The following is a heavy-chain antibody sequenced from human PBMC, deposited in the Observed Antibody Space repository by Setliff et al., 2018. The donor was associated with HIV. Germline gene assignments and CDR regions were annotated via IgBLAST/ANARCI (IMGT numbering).Heavy chain of an antibody. CDR3: TTKGKDAYTLEAPG. V-gene: IGHV3-73*01. Sequence: GGSLRLSCAASGFTFSGSAMHWVRQASGKGLEWLGRIKNRADNYATAYAASVKGRFTISRDDSMNTAYLQMNSLKTEDTAVYYCTTKGKDAYTLEAPGWGQGTLVTVSS. D-gene: IGHD2-2*01. J-gene: IGHJ4*02. CDR2: IKNRADNYAT. CDR1: GFTFSGSA.